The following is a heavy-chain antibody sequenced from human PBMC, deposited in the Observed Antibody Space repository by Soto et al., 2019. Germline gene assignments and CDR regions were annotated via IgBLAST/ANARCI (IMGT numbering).Heavy chain of an antibody. Sequence: SDTLSLTCTVSGGSISSSSYYRGWIRQPPGKGLEWIGCIYYSGSTYYNPSLKSRVTISVDTSKNQFSLKLSSVTAADTAVYYCARHGVVVVAATRPYYYYYMDVWGKGTTVTVSS. J-gene: IGHJ6*03. CDR3: ARHGVVVVAATRPYYYYYMDV. D-gene: IGHD2-15*01. V-gene: IGHV4-39*01. CDR1: GGSISSSSYY. CDR2: IYYSGST.